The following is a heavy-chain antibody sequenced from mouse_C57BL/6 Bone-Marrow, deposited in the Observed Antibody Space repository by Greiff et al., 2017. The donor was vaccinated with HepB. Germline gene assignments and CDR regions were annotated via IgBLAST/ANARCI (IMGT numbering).Heavy chain of an antibody. CDR1: GFTFSSYG. V-gene: IGHV5-4*01. Sequence: EVMLVESGGGLVKPGGSLKLSCAASGFTFSSYGMSWVRQTPAKGLEWVATISDGGSYTDYQDKAKGRFTISRDNANNILYLQMSLLKSEDTAVYYCARDYYGSSSGFWDFDDWGTGTTVTVSS. J-gene: IGHJ1*03. CDR3: ARDYYGSSSGFWDFDD. D-gene: IGHD1-1*01. CDR2: ISDGGSYT.